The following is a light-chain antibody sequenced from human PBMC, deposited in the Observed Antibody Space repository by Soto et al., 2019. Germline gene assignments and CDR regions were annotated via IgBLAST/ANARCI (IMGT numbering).Light chain of an antibody. CDR1: QSVSSNY. CDR3: HQYGSSQT. Sequence: DIVLTQSPGTLSLSPGERATLSCRASQSVSSNYLAWYQQKPGQAPRLLIYGASSRATGIPDRFSGSGSGTDFTLTINRLEPEDFAVYYCHQYGSSQTFGQGTKVDIK. CDR2: GAS. J-gene: IGKJ1*01. V-gene: IGKV3-20*01.